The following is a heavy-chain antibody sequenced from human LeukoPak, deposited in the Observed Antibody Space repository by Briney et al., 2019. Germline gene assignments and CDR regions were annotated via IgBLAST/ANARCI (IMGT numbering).Heavy chain of an antibody. J-gene: IGHJ4*02. CDR1: GGSFSGYY. Sequence: SETLSLTCAVYGGSFSGYYWSWIRQPPGKGLEWIGEINHSGSTNCNPSLKSRVTISVDTSKNQFSLKLSSVTAADTAVYYCARGSSYYDFWSGYYFDYWGQGTLVTVSS. CDR3: ARGSSYYDFWSGYYFDY. V-gene: IGHV4-34*01. CDR2: INHSGST. D-gene: IGHD3-3*01.